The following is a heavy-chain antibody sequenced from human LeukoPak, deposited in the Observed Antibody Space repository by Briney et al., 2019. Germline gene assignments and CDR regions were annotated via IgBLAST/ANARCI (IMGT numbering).Heavy chain of an antibody. J-gene: IGHJ4*02. Sequence: GGSLRLSCAASGFTFSSYWMHWVRQAPGKGLEWVSGVSGSGASSFYSDSVKGRFTISRDNSKNTLYLQMNSLRADDTAVYYCAKRIRYSSGWTFDYWGQGTLVTVSS. CDR1: GFTFSSYW. CDR2: VSGSGASS. V-gene: IGHV3-23*01. CDR3: AKRIRYSSGWTFDY. D-gene: IGHD6-19*01.